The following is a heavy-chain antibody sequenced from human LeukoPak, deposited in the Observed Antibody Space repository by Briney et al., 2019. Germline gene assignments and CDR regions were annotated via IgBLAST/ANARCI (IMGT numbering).Heavy chain of an antibody. J-gene: IGHJ4*02. CDR1: GYTFTSYG. CDR2: ISAYNGNT. V-gene: IGHV1-18*01. Sequence: ASVKVSCKASGYTFTSYGISWVGQAAGQGVEGMGWISAYNGNTNYAQKLQCRVTMTTDTSTSTAYMELRSLRSDDTAVYYCARDRDWHGNDYWGQGTLVTVSS. D-gene: IGHD3/OR15-3a*01. CDR3: ARDRDWHGNDY.